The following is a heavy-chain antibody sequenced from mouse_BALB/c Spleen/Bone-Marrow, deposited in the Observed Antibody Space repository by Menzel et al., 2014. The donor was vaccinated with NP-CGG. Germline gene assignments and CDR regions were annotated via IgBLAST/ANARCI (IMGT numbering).Heavy chain of an antibody. J-gene: IGHJ4*01. V-gene: IGHV1-82*01. D-gene: IGHD2-3*01. Sequence: VQRVESGPELVKPGASVKISCKASGYAFGSSWMNWVKQRPGQGLEWIGRIYPGDGDTNYNGKFKGKATLTADKSSSTAYMQLSSLTSVDSAVYFCARSDGYRTMDYWGQGTSVTVSS. CDR1: GYAFGSSW. CDR2: IYPGDGDT. CDR3: ARSDGYRTMDY.